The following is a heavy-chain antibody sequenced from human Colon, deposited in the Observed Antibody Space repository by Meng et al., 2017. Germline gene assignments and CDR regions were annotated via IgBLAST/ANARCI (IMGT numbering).Heavy chain of an antibody. V-gene: IGHV4-39*01. CDR1: GGSISTSGYH. CDR2: IGHSGFT. CDR3: VRSSAWVRTGFDP. J-gene: IGHJ5*02. Sequence: QSQLQESGPGLVKPSEALSLTRSVSGGSISTSGYHWGWIRQPPGKGLEWIGSIGHSGFTYYTPSLKSRVAVSLDTSKSQFSLMLTSVTAADTAVYYCVRSSAWVRTGFDPWGQGTLVTVSS. D-gene: IGHD6-19*01.